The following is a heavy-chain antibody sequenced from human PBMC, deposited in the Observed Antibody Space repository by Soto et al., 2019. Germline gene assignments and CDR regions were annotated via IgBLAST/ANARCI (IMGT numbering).Heavy chain of an antibody. J-gene: IGHJ6*02. Sequence: GASVKVSCKASGYSFTSYVIYWVRQAPGQRLEGMGWINAGNGNTKYSQKFQGRVTITSDTSASTAYMELSSLRSEDTAVYFCARGVENIVVVLDVFGYYGMDVWGQGTTVTVSS. CDR3: ARGVENIVVVLDVFGYYGMDV. V-gene: IGHV1-3*01. CDR1: GYSFTSYV. CDR2: INAGNGNT. D-gene: IGHD2-2*01.